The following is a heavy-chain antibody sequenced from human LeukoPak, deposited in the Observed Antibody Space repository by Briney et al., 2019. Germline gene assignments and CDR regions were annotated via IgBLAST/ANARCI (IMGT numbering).Heavy chain of an antibody. J-gene: IGHJ6*02. CDR3: ATDLPSRGIAARSGMDV. CDR2: FDPEDGET. Sequence: GASVKVSCKVSGYTLTELSMHWVRQAPGKGLEWMGGFDPEDGETIYAQKFQGRVTMTEDTSTDTAYMELSSLRSEDTAVYYCATDLPSRGIAARSGMDVWGQGTTVTVSS. D-gene: IGHD6-6*01. V-gene: IGHV1-24*01. CDR1: GYTLTELS.